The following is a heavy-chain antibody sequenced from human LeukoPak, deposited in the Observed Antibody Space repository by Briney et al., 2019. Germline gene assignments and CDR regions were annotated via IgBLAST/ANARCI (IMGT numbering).Heavy chain of an antibody. J-gene: IGHJ4*02. Sequence: PSETPSLTCAVSGYSISSGYYWGCIRQPPGKGLEWIGSIYHSGSTYYNPPLKSRLTISVDTSKNHFPLKLSSVTAADTAVYYCACRSGPSSPVDYWGQGTLVTVSS. CDR3: ACRSGPSSPVDY. V-gene: IGHV4-38-2*01. CDR2: IYHSGST. CDR1: GYSISSGYY. D-gene: IGHD6-19*01.